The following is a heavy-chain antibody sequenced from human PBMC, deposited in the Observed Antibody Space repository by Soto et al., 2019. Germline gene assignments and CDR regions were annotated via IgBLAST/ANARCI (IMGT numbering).Heavy chain of an antibody. J-gene: IGHJ4*02. D-gene: IGHD1-26*01. Sequence: ASVKVSCKASGYTFTAHSIHWVRQAPGQRLGWLGWITAGAGYTDYSQNFHGRVTITRDTSASTVYMELSSLISEDTAIYYCARENPPQSGSFYDYWGQGTLVTVS. CDR1: GYTFTAHS. CDR2: ITAGAGYT. V-gene: IGHV1-3*01. CDR3: ARENPPQSGSFYDY.